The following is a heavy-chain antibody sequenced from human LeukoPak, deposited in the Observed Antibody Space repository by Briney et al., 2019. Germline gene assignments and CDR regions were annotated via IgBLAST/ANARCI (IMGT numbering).Heavy chain of an antibody. V-gene: IGHV3-23*01. CDR2: ITGSGRGDST. CDR1: GFTFSSYA. Sequence: GRSLRLSCAASGFTFSSYAMHWVRQAPGKGLEWVSSITGSGRGDSTNYADSVKGRFTISRDNSKNTLYLQMNSLRAEDTAVYYCAKTFRSTSMDVWGKGTTVTVSS. CDR3: AKTFRSTSMDV. J-gene: IGHJ6*03. D-gene: IGHD2-2*01.